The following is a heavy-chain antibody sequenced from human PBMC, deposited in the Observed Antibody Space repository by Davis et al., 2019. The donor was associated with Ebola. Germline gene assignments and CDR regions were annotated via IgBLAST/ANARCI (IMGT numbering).Heavy chain of an antibody. CDR3: ARNDDFWRPYGMDV. V-gene: IGHV3-23*01. CDR2: ITGSGGTP. J-gene: IGHJ6*02. CDR1: GFTFRSYA. D-gene: IGHD3-3*01. Sequence: GESLKISCAASGFTFRSYAMSWVRQAPGKGLEWVSAITGSGGTPYYADSVKGRFTISRDNSKNTLYLQMSSLRAEDTAVYYCARNDDFWRPYGMDVWGQGTTVIVSS.